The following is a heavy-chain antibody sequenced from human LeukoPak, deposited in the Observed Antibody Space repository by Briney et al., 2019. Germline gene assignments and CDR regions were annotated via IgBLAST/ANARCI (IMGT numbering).Heavy chain of an antibody. Sequence: KPSETLSLTCAVYGGSFSGYYWSWIRQPPGKGLEWIGEINHSGSTNYNPSLKSRVTISVDTSKNQFSLKLSSVTAADTAVYYCARGWRRLFNGSGGYFSISRSWFDPWGQGTLVTVSS. CDR1: GGSFSGYY. D-gene: IGHD3-10*01. J-gene: IGHJ5*02. CDR2: INHSGST. CDR3: ARGWRRLFNGSGGYFSISRSWFDP. V-gene: IGHV4-34*01.